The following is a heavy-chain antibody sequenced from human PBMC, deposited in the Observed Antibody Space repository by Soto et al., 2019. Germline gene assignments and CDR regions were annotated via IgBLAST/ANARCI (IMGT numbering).Heavy chain of an antibody. CDR2: ISGSGGST. J-gene: IGHJ4*02. CDR1: GFTFSSYA. V-gene: IGHV3-23*01. CDR3: AKDYYDSSGYYYEGGHRTD. Sequence: GGSLRLSCAASGFTFSSYAMSWVRQAPGKGLEWVSAISGSGGSTYYADSVKGRFTISRDNSKNTLYLQMNSLRAEDTAVYYCAKDYYDSSGYYYEGGHRTDWGQGTLVTVSS. D-gene: IGHD3-22*01.